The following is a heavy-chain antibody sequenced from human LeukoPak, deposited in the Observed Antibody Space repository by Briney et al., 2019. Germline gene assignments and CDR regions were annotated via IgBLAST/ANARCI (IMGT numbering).Heavy chain of an antibody. J-gene: IGHJ5*02. CDR3: ARALKYIAAAGRGDNWFDP. D-gene: IGHD6-13*01. CDR1: GGSFSGYY. CDR2: INHSGST. Sequence: SETLSLTCAVYGGSFSGYYWSWIRQPPGKGLEWIGEINHSGSTNYNPSLKSRVTISVDTSKNQFSLKLSSVTAADTAVYYCARALKYIAAAGRGDNWFDPWGQGTLVTVSS. V-gene: IGHV4-34*01.